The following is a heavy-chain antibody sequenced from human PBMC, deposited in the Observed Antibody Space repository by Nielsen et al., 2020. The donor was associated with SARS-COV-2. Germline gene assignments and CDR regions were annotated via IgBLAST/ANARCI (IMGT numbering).Heavy chain of an antibody. CDR3: ARAYGGVISKADY. D-gene: IGHD2-2*01. V-gene: IGHV1-18*01. J-gene: IGHJ4*02. CDR1: GYTFTTYG. CDR2: ISPYNDNR. Sequence: ASVKVSCKASGYTFTTYGISWVRQAPGQGLEWMGWISPYNDNRKFVQKFQDRLTMTADTPTSTAYMELRSLKSGDTAVYYCARAYGGVISKADYWGQGTLVTVSS.